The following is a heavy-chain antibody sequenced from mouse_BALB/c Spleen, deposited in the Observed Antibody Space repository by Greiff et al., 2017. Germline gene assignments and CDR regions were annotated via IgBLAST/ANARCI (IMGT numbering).Heavy chain of an antibody. V-gene: IGHV5-6-5*01. CDR1: GFTFSSYA. D-gene: IGHD2-1*01. CDR3: ARGYGNYAMDY. J-gene: IGHJ4*01. Sequence: EVQLLESGGGLVKPGGSLKLSCAASGFTFSSYAMSWVRQTPEKRLEWVASISSGGSTYYPDSVKGRFTISRDNARNILYLQMSSLRSEDTAMYYCARGYGNYAMDYWGQGTSVTVSS. CDR2: ISSGGST.